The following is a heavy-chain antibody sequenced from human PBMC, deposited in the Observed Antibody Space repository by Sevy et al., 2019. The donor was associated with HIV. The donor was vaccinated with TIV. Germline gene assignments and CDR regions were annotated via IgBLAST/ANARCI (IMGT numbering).Heavy chain of an antibody. D-gene: IGHD2-8*01. V-gene: IGHV3-30*18. Sequence: GGSLRLSCAVSGIIFTTSGMHWVRQAPGKGLEWVAVISYDGRNKFYGDSVKGRFTISRDNSKNILYLQMNSLRAEDTAVYYCGKDFNGYNGMDVWGQGTMVTVSS. J-gene: IGHJ6*02. CDR1: GIIFTTSG. CDR2: ISYDGRNK. CDR3: GKDFNGYNGMDV.